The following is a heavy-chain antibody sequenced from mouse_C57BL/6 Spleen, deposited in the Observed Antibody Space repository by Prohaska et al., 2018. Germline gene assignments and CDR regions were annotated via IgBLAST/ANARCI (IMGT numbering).Heavy chain of an antibody. V-gene: IGHV1-26*01. J-gene: IGHJ1*03. CDR3: ARVTTVVAPFGV. CDR1: GYTFTDYY. CDR2: INPNNGGT. D-gene: IGHD1-1*01. Sequence: EVQLQQSGPELVKPGASVKISCKASGYTFTDYYMNWVKQSHGKSLEWIGDINPNNGGTSYNQKFKGKATLTVDKSSSTAYMELRSLTSEDSAVYYCARVTTVVAPFGVWGTGTTVTVSS.